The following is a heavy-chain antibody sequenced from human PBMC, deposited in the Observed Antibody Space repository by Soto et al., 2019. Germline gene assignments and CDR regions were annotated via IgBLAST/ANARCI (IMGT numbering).Heavy chain of an antibody. V-gene: IGHV1-69*06. Sequence: ASVKVSCKASGGTFSSYAISWVRQAPGQGLEWMGGIIPIFGTANYAQKFQGRVTITADKSTSTAYMELSSLGSEDTAVYYCARAHYDILTGLNYYYYGMDVWGQGTTVTVSS. CDR2: IIPIFGTA. CDR3: ARAHYDILTGLNYYYYGMDV. J-gene: IGHJ6*02. D-gene: IGHD3-9*01. CDR1: GGTFSSYA.